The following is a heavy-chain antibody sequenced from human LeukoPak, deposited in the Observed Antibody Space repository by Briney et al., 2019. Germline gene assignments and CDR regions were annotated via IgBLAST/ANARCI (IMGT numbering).Heavy chain of an antibody. CDR3: ARSHCGGDCSYYYYYMDV. V-gene: IGHV3-30*02. CDR1: GFTFSSYG. J-gene: IGHJ6*03. Sequence: GGSLRLSCAASGFTFSSYGMHWVRQAPGKGLEWVAFMRYDGSNKYYADSVKGRFTISRDTSKNTLYLQMNSLRAEDTAVYYCARSHCGGDCSYYYYYMDVWGKGTTVTVSS. CDR2: MRYDGSNK. D-gene: IGHD2-21*02.